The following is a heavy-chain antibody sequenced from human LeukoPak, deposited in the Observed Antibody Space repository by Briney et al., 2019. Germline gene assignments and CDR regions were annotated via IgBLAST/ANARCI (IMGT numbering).Heavy chain of an antibody. D-gene: IGHD1-26*01. Sequence: PGGSLRLSCAASGFTFSSYAMSWVRQAPGKGLEWVSAISGSGGSTYYADSVKGRFTISRDNSKNTLYLQMNSLRAEDAAVYYCAKTTRLVGAYYFDYWGQETLVTVSS. J-gene: IGHJ4*02. V-gene: IGHV3-23*01. CDR1: GFTFSSYA. CDR3: AKTTRLVGAYYFDY. CDR2: ISGSGGST.